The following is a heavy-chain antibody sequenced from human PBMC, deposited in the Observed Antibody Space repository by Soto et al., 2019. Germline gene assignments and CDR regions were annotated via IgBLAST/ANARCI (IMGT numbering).Heavy chain of an antibody. CDR1: GGSFSGYY. J-gene: IGHJ5*02. CDR2: INHSGST. CDR3: ANRLSLESSSWFHNCFDP. Sequence: QVQLQQWGAGLLKPSETLSLTCAVYGGSFSGYYWSWIRQPPGKGLEWIGEINHSGSTNYNPSLTSRVTISVDTAKNQLSLKLTSVTAADTAVYYCANRLSLESSSWFHNCFDPWGQGTLVTVSS. D-gene: IGHD6-13*01. V-gene: IGHV4-34*01.